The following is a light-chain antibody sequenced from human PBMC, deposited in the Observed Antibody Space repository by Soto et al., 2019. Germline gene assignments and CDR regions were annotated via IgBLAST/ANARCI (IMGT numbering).Light chain of an antibody. CDR3: HQDNSDYT. CDR2: DAS. Sequence: DIQMTQSPSTLSAFVGDRVTITCRASQSINNCLAWYQQKPGEAPKLLIYDASSLQSGVPSRFSGSGSGTEFTLTISSLQPDDFATYYCHQDNSDYTFGQGTRLEV. V-gene: IGKV1-5*01. J-gene: IGKJ2*01. CDR1: QSINNC.